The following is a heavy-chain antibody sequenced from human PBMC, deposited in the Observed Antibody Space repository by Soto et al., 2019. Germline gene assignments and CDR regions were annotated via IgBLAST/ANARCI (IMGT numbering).Heavy chain of an antibody. Sequence: PSETLSLTCTVSGGSISSYYWSWIRQPPGKGLEWIGYIYYSGSTNCNPSLKSRVTISVDTSKNQFSLKLSSVTAADTAVYYCARVEAYGQGWFDPWGQGTLVTVSS. CDR1: GGSISSYY. CDR2: IYYSGST. V-gene: IGHV4-59*01. CDR3: ARVEAYGQGWFDP. D-gene: IGHD4-17*01. J-gene: IGHJ5*02.